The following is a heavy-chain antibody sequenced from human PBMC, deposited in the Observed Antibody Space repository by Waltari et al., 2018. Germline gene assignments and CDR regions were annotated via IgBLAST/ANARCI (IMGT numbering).Heavy chain of an antibody. D-gene: IGHD5-12*01. Sequence: QLQLQESGPGLVKPSETLSLTCSVSGGSISSNRHYWAWIRQPPGQGLEWIGTISYTGATYSSPSLESRVTMSRDTSKNQVSLILGSVTAADMAVYYCATYIGASVGTAAFDVWGQGTMVTVSS. CDR2: ISYTGAT. CDR1: GGSISSNRHY. J-gene: IGHJ3*01. CDR3: ATYIGASVGTAAFDV. V-gene: IGHV4-39*01.